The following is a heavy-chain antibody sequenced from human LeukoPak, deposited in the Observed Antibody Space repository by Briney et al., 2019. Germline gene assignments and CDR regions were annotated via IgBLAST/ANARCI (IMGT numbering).Heavy chain of an antibody. J-gene: IGHJ3*02. Sequence: GGSLRLSCAASGFTFSSYAMSWVRQASGKGLEWVSAIGGSGAYTFYADSVKGRFTISGDNSKNTLYLQMNSLGAEDTAIYYCGYCSGGTCYSHAFEIWGQGTMVTVSS. CDR1: GFTFSSYA. CDR2: IGGSGAYT. D-gene: IGHD2-15*01. CDR3: GYCSGGTCYSHAFEI. V-gene: IGHV3-23*01.